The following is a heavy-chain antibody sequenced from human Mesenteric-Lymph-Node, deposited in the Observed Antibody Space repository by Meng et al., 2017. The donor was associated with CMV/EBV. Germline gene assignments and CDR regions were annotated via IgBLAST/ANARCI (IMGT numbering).Heavy chain of an antibody. Sequence: TSYGISWVRQAPGQGLEWMGWISAYNGNTNYAQKLQGRVTMTTDTSTSTAYMELRSLRSDDTAVYYCARGLSAVRYFDWLLYVDWFDYWGQGTLVTVSS. CDR3: ARGLSAVRYFDWLLYVDWFDY. D-gene: IGHD3-9*01. CDR1: TSYG. J-gene: IGHJ4*02. V-gene: IGHV1-18*04. CDR2: ISAYNGNT.